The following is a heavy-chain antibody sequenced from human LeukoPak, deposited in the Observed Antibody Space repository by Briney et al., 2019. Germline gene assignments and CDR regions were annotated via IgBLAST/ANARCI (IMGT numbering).Heavy chain of an antibody. CDR2: FDPEDGET. V-gene: IGHV1-24*01. J-gene: IGHJ4*02. CDR3: ATDYCGGDCYLGVFDY. CDR1: GYTLTELS. Sequence: ASVKVSCKVSGYTLTELSMHLVRQAPGKGLEWVGGFDPEDGETIYAQKFQGRVTMTEDTSTDTAYMELSSLGSEDTAVYYCATDYCGGDCYLGVFDYWGQGTLVTVSS. D-gene: IGHD2-21*01.